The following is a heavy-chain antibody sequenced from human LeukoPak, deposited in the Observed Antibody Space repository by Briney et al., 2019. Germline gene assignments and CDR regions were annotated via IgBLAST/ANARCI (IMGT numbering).Heavy chain of an antibody. Sequence: ASVKVSCKASGYTFTSYGISWVRQAPGQGLEWMGWISAYNGNTNYAQKLQGRVTMTTDTSTSTAYMELRSLRSDDTAVYYRARVVGITMVRGVIEDHNWFDPWGQGTLVTVSS. CDR3: ARVVGITMVRGVIEDHNWFDP. V-gene: IGHV1-18*01. CDR1: GYTFTSYG. CDR2: ISAYNGNT. J-gene: IGHJ5*02. D-gene: IGHD3-10*01.